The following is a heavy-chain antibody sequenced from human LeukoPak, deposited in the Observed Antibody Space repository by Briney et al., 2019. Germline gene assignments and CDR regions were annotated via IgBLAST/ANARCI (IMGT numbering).Heavy chain of an antibody. D-gene: IGHD1-1*01. CDR2: INTDGSST. CDR3: ARDYKDGMDV. V-gene: IGHV3-74*01. CDR1: GFTFSGYW. Sequence: GGSLRLSCVASGFTFSGYWMHWVRQAPGKGLVWVSRINTDGSSTIYADSVKGRFTISRDNSKNTLYLQMNSLRAEDTAVYDCARDYKDGMDVWGQGTTVTVSS. J-gene: IGHJ6*02.